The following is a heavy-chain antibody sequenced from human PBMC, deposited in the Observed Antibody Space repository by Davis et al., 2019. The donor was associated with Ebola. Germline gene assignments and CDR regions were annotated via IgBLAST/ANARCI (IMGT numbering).Heavy chain of an antibody. D-gene: IGHD1-26*01. CDR1: GFTVSSNY. Sequence: GESLKISCAASGFTVSSNYMNWVRQAPGKGLEWVSSISSSSSYIYYADSVKGRFTISRDNAKNSLYLQMNSLRAEDTAVYYCAVVGATVYWGQGTLVTVSS. V-gene: IGHV3-21*01. J-gene: IGHJ4*02. CDR2: ISSSSSYI. CDR3: AVVGATVY.